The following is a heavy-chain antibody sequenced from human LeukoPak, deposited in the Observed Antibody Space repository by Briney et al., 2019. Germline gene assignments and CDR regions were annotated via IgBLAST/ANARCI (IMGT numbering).Heavy chain of an antibody. CDR2: ISSSSSYT. D-gene: IGHD7-27*01. V-gene: IGHV3-11*06. CDR1: GFTFSDYY. Sequence: GGSLRLSCAASGFTFSDYYMSWIRQAPGKGLEWVSYISSSSSYTNYADSVKGRFTISRDNAKNSLYLQMNSLRDEDTAMYYCARESYWGSSLKGFDSWGQGTLVTVSS. J-gene: IGHJ4*02. CDR3: ARESYWGSSLKGFDS.